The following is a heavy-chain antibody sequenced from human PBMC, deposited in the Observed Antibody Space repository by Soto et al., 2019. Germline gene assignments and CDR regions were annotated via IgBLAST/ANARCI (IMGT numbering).Heavy chain of an antibody. CDR2: IWYDGSNK. D-gene: IGHD1-26*01. CDR1: GFTFSSYG. J-gene: IGHJ4*02. CDR3: ARSEDSGSYYFDY. Sequence: GGSLRLSCAASGFTFSSYGMHWVRQAPGKGLEWVAGIWYDGSNKYYADSVKGRFTISRDNSKNTLYLQMNSLRAEDTAVYYCARSEDSGSYYFDYWGQGTRVTVSS. V-gene: IGHV3-33*01.